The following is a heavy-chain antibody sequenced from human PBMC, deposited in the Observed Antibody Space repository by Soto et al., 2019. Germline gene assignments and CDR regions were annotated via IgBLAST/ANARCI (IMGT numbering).Heavy chain of an antibody. J-gene: IGHJ4*02. CDR2: IYWDDSK. CDR1: GFSLTTDRVG. CDR3: AHAYGGRSLY. V-gene: IGHV2-5*02. Sequence: QITLKESGPTLVKPTQTLTLTCTFSGFSLTTDRVGVGWIRQPPGEALEWLAVIYWDDSKTYRPSLESRLTITKDTSKNQVALTMTNIDSLDTATYYCAHAYGGRSLYWGQGTQVTVSS. D-gene: IGHD1-26*01.